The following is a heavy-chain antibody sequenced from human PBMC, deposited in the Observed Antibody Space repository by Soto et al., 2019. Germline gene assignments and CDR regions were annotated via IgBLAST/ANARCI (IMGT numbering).Heavy chain of an antibody. CDR1: GGSFSGYY. Sequence: SETLSLTCAVYGGSFSGYYWSWIRQPPGKGLEWIGEINHSGSTNYNPSLKSRVTISVDTSKNQFSLKLSSVTAADTAVYYCATHPPHDPLDHWGQGTLVIVAS. CDR3: ATHPPHDPLDH. J-gene: IGHJ4*02. D-gene: IGHD3-3*01. V-gene: IGHV4-34*01. CDR2: INHSGST.